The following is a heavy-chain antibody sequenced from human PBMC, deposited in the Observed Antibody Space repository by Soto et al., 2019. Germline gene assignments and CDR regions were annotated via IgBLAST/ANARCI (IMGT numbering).Heavy chain of an antibody. CDR2: INHSGST. V-gene: IGHV4-34*01. Sequence: SETLSLTCAVYCGSFIGYYWSWILQPPGKGLEWIGEINHSGSTNYNPSLKSRVTISVDTSKNQFSLKLSSVTAADTAVYYCAREEVYGGFDPWGQGTLVTVSS. CDR1: CGSFIGYY. D-gene: IGHD3-3*01. CDR3: AREEVYGGFDP. J-gene: IGHJ5*02.